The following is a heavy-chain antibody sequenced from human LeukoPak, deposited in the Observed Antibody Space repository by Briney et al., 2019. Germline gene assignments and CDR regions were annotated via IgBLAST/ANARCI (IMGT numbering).Heavy chain of an antibody. CDR1: GDSISSGGYS. CDR2: IYYSGST. V-gene: IGHV4-61*08. CDR3: ARFSSYREADY. D-gene: IGHD1-26*01. J-gene: IGHJ4*02. Sequence: SETLSLTCAVSGDSISSGGYSWSWIRQPPGKGLEWIGYIYYSGSTNYNPSLKSRVTISVDTSKNQFSLKLSSVTAADTAVYYCARFSSYREADYWGQGTLVTVSS.